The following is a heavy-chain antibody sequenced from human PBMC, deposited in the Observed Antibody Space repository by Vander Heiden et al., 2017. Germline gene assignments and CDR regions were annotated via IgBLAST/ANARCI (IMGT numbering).Heavy chain of an antibody. CDR3: ARERGDTGTWSNYFYGMDV. CDR1: GATGSSVTSY. Sequence: QVQLQESGRGLVKTSQTLSLTCTISGATGSSVTSYWTWIRQHPGKGLEWIGYISDSGTTDYNPSLRGRLTISVDTSKSQFSLNLSSVTAADTAVYFCARERGDTGTWSNYFYGMDVWGQGTTVTVSS. CDR2: ISDSGTT. D-gene: IGHD5-18*01. J-gene: IGHJ6*02. V-gene: IGHV4-31*03.